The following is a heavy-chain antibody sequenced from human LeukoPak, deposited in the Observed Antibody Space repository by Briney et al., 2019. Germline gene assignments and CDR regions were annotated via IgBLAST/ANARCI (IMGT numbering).Heavy chain of an antibody. V-gene: IGHV5-51*01. Sequence: GESLKISCKGSGYSFTSYWIGWVRPMPGKGLEWMGIIYPGDSDTRYSPSFQGQVTISADKSISTAYLQWSSLKASDTAMYYCAKVQTYYYDSSGYDPFDYWGQGTLVTVSS. J-gene: IGHJ4*02. CDR2: IYPGDSDT. D-gene: IGHD3-22*01. CDR1: GYSFTSYW. CDR3: AKVQTYYYDSSGYDPFDY.